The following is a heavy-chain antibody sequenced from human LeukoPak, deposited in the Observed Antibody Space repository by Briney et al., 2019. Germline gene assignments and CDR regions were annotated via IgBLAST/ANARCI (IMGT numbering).Heavy chain of an antibody. CDR2: ISGSGGST. J-gene: IGHJ3*02. Sequence: GGSLRLSCAASGFTFSNAWMNWVRQAPGKGLEWVSAISGSGGSTYYADSVKGRFTISRDNSKNTLYLQMNSLRAEDTAVYYCATGYIDDAFDIWGQGTMVTVSS. CDR1: GFTFSNAW. CDR3: ATGYIDDAFDI. V-gene: IGHV3-23*01. D-gene: IGHD6-13*01.